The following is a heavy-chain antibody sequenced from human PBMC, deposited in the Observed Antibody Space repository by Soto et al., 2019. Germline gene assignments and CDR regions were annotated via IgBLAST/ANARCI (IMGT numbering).Heavy chain of an antibody. V-gene: IGHV1-2*04. J-gene: IGHJ6*02. CDR1: GYTFTGYY. CDR3: ARERGLEQWLVGPYYYYGMDV. Sequence: ASVKVSCKASGYTFTGYYMHWVRQAPGQGLEWMGWINPNSGGTNYAQKFQGWVTMTRDTSISTAYMELSRLRSDDTAVYYCARERGLEQWLVGPYYYYGMDVWGQGTTVTVSS. D-gene: IGHD6-19*01. CDR2: INPNSGGT.